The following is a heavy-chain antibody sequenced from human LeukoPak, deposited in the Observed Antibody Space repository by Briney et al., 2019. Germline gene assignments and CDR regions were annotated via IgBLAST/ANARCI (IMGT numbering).Heavy chain of an antibody. V-gene: IGHV1-2*02. CDR3: ARDDDLIVATEIDY. CDR2: FNPNSGGT. D-gene: IGHD5-12*01. J-gene: IGHJ4*02. CDR1: GYTFTDYY. Sequence: ASVKVSCKASGYTFTDYYLHCVRQAPGQGLQWVGRFNPNSGGTKYAHKFQGRVTMTRDTSISTAYMELSRLRSDDTAVYYCARDDDLIVATEIDYWGQGTLVTVSS.